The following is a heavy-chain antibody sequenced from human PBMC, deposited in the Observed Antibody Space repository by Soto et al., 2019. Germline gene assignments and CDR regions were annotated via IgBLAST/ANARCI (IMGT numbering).Heavy chain of an antibody. CDR1: GFTFTDFY. Sequence: EVQLVQSGGGLVQPGGSLRLSCVASGFTFTDFYMNWVRQAPGKGLEWVANIRPDGSVTNYVESVKGRFTTSRDNAKNALVLQMNSLRADDTAVYYCAAWGGHDYNYLGQGILVTVSS. CDR3: AAWGGHDYNY. CDR2: IRPDGSVT. D-gene: IGHD4-4*01. J-gene: IGHJ4*02. V-gene: IGHV3-7*03.